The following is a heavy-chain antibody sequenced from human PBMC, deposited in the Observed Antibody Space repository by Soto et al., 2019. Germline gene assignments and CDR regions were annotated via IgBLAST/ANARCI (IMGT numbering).Heavy chain of an antibody. V-gene: IGHV4-61*05. CDR1: GGSISSSNYY. CDR2: IYYSGNT. J-gene: IGHJ5*02. D-gene: IGHD5-12*01. Sequence: SETLSLTCNVSGGSISSSNYYWGWIRQPPGKGLEWIGYIYYSGNTNYNPSLKSRVTISVDTPKNQLSLKLNSVTAADTAVYYCARVAADIASWLDPWGQGTLVTVSS. CDR3: ARVAADIASWLDP.